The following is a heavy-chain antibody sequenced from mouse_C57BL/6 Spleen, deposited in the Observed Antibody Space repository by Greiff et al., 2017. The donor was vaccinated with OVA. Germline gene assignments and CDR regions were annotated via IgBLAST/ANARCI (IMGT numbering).Heavy chain of an antibody. CDR2: INPGSGGT. CDR3: ARSSSNYAFDY. J-gene: IGHJ2*01. Sequence: QVQLQQSGAELVRPGPSVKVSCKASGYAFTNYLIEWVKQRPGQGLEWIGVINPGSGGTNYNEKFKGKATLTADKSSSTAYMQLSSLTSEDSAVYFWARSSSNYAFDYWGQGTTLTVSS. CDR1: GYAFTNYL. V-gene: IGHV1-54*01. D-gene: IGHD2-5*01.